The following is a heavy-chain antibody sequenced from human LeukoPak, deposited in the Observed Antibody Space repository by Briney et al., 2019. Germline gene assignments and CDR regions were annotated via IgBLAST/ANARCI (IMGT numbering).Heavy chain of an antibody. Sequence: SETLSLTCTASDGSINSDFWTWIRQPPGKGLEWIGYIRYSGRTSYNPSLKRRVTISIDTSKNLFSLKLRSVTTADTAIYYCARIPDVSGWPFDYWGQGTLVTVSS. CDR1: DGSINSDF. J-gene: IGHJ4*02. CDR2: IRYSGRT. V-gene: IGHV4-59*01. D-gene: IGHD6-19*01. CDR3: ARIPDVSGWPFDY.